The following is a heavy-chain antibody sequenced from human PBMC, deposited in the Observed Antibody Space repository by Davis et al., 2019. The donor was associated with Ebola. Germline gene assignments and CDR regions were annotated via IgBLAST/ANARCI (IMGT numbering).Heavy chain of an antibody. Sequence: MPSETLSLTCTVSGGSISSSSYYWGWIRQPPGKGLEWIGEIYHSGSTNYNPSLKSRVTISVDKSKNQFSLKLSSVTAADTAVYYCARRRPYSSRTWYHYYGMDVWGQGTTVTVSS. CDR3: ARRRPYSSRTWYHYYGMDV. V-gene: IGHV4-39*07. CDR2: IYHSGST. D-gene: IGHD6-13*01. CDR1: GGSISSSSYY. J-gene: IGHJ6*02.